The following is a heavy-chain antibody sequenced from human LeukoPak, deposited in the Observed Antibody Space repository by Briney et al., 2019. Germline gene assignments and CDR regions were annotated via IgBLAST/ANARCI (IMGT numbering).Heavy chain of an antibody. J-gene: IGHJ5*02. Sequence: ASVKVSCKASGYTFTSYYMHWVRQAPGQGLEWMGIINPSGGSTSYAQKFQGRVTMTRDTSTSTVYMELSSLRSEDTAVYYCAKDPHHILTGERVFDPWGQGTLVTVSS. CDR2: INPSGGST. D-gene: IGHD3-9*01. V-gene: IGHV1-46*01. CDR3: AKDPHHILTGERVFDP. CDR1: GYTFTSYY.